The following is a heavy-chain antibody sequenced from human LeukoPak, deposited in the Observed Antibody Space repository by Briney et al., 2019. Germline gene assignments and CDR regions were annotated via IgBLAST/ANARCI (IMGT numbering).Heavy chain of an antibody. CDR1: GGSISSYY. V-gene: IGHV4-59*08. D-gene: IGHD3-10*01. CDR2: IYYSGST. J-gene: IGHJ6*02. CDR3: AGYYGSGEDYGMDV. Sequence: PSETLSLTCAVSGGSISSYYWIWIRQPPGKGLEWIGYIYYSGSTNYNPSLKSRVTISVDTSKNQFSLKLSSVTAADTAVYYCAGYYGSGEDYGMDVWGQGTTVTVSS.